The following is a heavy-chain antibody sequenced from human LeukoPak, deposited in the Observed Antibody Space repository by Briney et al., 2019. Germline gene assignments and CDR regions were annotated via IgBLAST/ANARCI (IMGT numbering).Heavy chain of an antibody. CDR1: GGSISSGGYY. D-gene: IGHD4-17*01. CDR3: ARWGAYGDDAFDI. V-gene: IGHV4-31*03. J-gene: IGHJ3*02. Sequence: SETLSLTCTVSGGSISSGGYYWSWIRQHPGKGLEWIGYIYYSGSTYYNPSLESRVTISVDTSKNQFSLKLSSVTAADTAVYYCARWGAYGDDAFDIWGQGTMVTVSS. CDR2: IYYSGST.